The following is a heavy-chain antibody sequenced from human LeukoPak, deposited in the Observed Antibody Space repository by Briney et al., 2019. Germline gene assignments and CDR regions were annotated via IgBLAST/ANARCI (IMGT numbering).Heavy chain of an antibody. CDR3: AMWLLWFGEAGWFDP. D-gene: IGHD3-10*01. Sequence: SETLSLTCTVSGGSISSYYWSWIRQPPGKGLEWIGYIYYSGSTNYNPSLKSRVTISIDTSKNQFSLKLSSVTAGSAAVYYCAMWLLWFGEAGWFDPWGQGTLVTVSS. CDR2: IYYSGST. J-gene: IGHJ5*02. CDR1: GGSISSYY. V-gene: IGHV4-59*01.